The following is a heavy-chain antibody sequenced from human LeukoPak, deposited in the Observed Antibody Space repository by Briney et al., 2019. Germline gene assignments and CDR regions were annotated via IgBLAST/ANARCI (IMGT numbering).Heavy chain of an antibody. D-gene: IGHD3-22*01. CDR2: IYPGDSDT. CDR3: ARSVDSSGYLDAFDI. J-gene: IGHJ3*02. CDR1: GYSFTSYW. V-gene: IGHV5-51*01. Sequence: GESLKISCKGSGYSFTSYWIGWVRQMPGKGLEWMGIIYPGDSDTRYSPSFQGQVTISADKSISTAYLQWSSLKASDTAMYYCARSVDSSGYLDAFDIWGQGTMVTVSS.